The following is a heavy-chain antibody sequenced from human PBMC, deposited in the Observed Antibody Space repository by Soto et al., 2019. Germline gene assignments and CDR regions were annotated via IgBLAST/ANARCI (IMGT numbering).Heavy chain of an antibody. CDR2: ISGSSIYI. D-gene: IGHD3-10*01. Sequence: PGGSLRLSGAASGFTFSSFSINWVRQAPWKGLEWVSSISGSSIYIYYADSVKGRFTISRDNAKNSLFLQMNSLRAEDTAVYYCARDSGSYLPTKSNWFDPWGQGTLVTVSS. CDR1: GFTFSSFS. CDR3: ARDSGSYLPTKSNWFDP. V-gene: IGHV3-21*01. J-gene: IGHJ5*02.